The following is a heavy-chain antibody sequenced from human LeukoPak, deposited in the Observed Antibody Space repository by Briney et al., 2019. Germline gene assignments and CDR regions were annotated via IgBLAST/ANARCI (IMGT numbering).Heavy chain of an antibody. V-gene: IGHV3-21*01. Sequence: SSSSSYIYYADSVKGRFTISRDNAKNSLYLQMNSLRAEDSAVYYCARGLSDSSGYYLHFDYWGQGTLVTVSS. D-gene: IGHD3-22*01. J-gene: IGHJ4*02. CDR2: SSSSSYI. CDR3: ARGLSDSSGYYLHFDY.